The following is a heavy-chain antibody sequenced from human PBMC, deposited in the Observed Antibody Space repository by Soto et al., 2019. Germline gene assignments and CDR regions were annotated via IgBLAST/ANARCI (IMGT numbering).Heavy chain of an antibody. J-gene: IGHJ3*01. Sequence: ASVKVSCKASGYTFTSYDINWVRQATGQGLEWMGWMNPNSGNTGYAQKFQGRVTMTRNTSISTAYMELSSLRSDDTAIYYCARGRGVVIPAGTPDAFDVWGQGTMVTVSS. D-gene: IGHD2-21*01. CDR3: ARGRGVVIPAGTPDAFDV. CDR1: GYTFTSYD. CDR2: MNPNSGNT. V-gene: IGHV1-8*01.